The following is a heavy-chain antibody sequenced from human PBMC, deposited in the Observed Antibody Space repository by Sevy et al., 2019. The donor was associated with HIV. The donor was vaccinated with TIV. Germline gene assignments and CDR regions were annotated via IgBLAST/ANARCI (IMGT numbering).Heavy chain of an antibody. V-gene: IGHV3-49*03. J-gene: IGHJ4*02. Sequence: GGSLRLSCRAXGXXFGEXXMSWFRQAPGKGLEWIGFIRSKTHDESTKYAGSLKGRFTISTDDSKSIAYLQMDSLETEDTAVXYCCSGIEAXXYFDXWGQGTLVTVSS. CDR2: IRSKTHDEST. CDR3: CSGIEAXXYFDX. CDR1: GXXFGEXX. D-gene: IGHD1-26*01.